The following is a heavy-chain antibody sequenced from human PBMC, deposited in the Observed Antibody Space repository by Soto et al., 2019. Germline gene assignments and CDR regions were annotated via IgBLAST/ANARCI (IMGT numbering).Heavy chain of an antibody. D-gene: IGHD6-6*01. Sequence: EVQLVESGGGLVQPGGSLRLSCAASGFTFSSYEMNWVRQAPGKGLEWVSYISSSGSTIYYADSVKGRFTISRHNAMNALCLQMNSLSAEDTAVYYCARDYQLVVDYGMDVWGQGTTVAVSS. J-gene: IGHJ6*02. CDR1: GFTFSSYE. CDR3: ARDYQLVVDYGMDV. CDR2: ISSSGSTI. V-gene: IGHV3-48*03.